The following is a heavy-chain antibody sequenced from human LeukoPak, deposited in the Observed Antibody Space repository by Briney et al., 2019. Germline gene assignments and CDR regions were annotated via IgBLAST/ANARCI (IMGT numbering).Heavy chain of an antibody. Sequence: ASVKVSCKASGYTFTSYYIHWVRQAPGQGLEWMGWINTNTGNPTYAQGFTGRFVFSLDTSVSTTYLQISSLKAEDTAVYFCARPGVTGGPASDYWGQGTVVTVSS. V-gene: IGHV7-4-1*02. D-gene: IGHD3-10*01. J-gene: IGHJ4*02. CDR1: GYTFTSYY. CDR3: ARPGVTGGPASDY. CDR2: INTNTGNP.